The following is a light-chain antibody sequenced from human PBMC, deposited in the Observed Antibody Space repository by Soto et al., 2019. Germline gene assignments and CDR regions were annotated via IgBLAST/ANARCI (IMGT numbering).Light chain of an antibody. CDR2: EVS. CDR1: NVDVGGYNY. J-gene: IGLJ1*01. CDR3: ASYTIKTTYV. V-gene: IGLV2-14*01. Sequence: ALTQPASVSGSPGQSITISCTGTNVDVGGYNYVSWYQHHPGKAPKLLISEVSNRPSGVSNRFSGSKSGNTASLTISGLQSEDEADYYCASYTIKTTYVFGSGTKVTVL.